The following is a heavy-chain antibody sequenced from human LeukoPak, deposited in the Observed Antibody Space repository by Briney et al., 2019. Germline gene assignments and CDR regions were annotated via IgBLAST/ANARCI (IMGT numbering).Heavy chain of an antibody. CDR1: GGSFNGYY. D-gene: IGHD1-26*01. V-gene: IGHV4-34*01. CDR2: INHGVST. Sequence: SETLSLTCAVYGGSFNGYYWSWIRQPPGKGLEWIGEINHGVSTNYNPSLKSRVTILVVTSKNQFSLKLSSVTAADTAVYYCTRGGSYVRIADYWGQGTLVTVSS. J-gene: IGHJ4*02. CDR3: TRGGSYVRIADY.